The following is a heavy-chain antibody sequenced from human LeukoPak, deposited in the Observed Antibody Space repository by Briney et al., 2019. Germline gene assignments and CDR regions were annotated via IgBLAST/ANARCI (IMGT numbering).Heavy chain of an antibody. CDR1: GFTFSSTS. D-gene: IGHD3-22*01. J-gene: IGHJ4*02. CDR2: ISGSGGST. V-gene: IGHV3-23*01. Sequence: GGSLRLSCAASGFTFSSTSMSWVRQAPGKGLEWVSSISGSGGSTHYADSVKGRFTISRDKTKNTLYLQMNSLRAEDTAVYYCAKSAYYDASGYYREYYFDYWGQGTLVTVSS. CDR3: AKSAYYDASGYYREYYFDY.